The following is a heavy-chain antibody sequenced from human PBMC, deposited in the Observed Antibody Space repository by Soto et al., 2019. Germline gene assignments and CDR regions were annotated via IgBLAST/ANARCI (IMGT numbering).Heavy chain of an antibody. D-gene: IGHD1-1*01. CDR3: ARDDRTGTAVLHY. J-gene: IGHJ4*03. CDR1: VFTFSCYY. V-gene: IGHV3-11*01. CDR2: IGHTGTTI. Sequence: GGSLRLSCAASVFTFSCYYMSWIRQAPGKGLEWVSYIGHTGTTIYYADSVKGRFTISRDNAKNSLYLQMNSLRAEDTAVYYCARDDRTGTAVLHYWGQGTLVTVSS.